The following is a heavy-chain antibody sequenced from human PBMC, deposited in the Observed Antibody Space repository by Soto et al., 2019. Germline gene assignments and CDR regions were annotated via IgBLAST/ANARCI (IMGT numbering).Heavy chain of an antibody. CDR1: GFTFSGYW. J-gene: IGHJ5*02. V-gene: IGHV3-7*04. CDR2: IKGDGSET. CDR3: ARGGGTLLT. D-gene: IGHD3-16*01. Sequence: EVQLVESGGGLVQPGGSLRLSCAASGFTFSGYWMSWVSKAPGRGLEWVANIKGDGSETHYVDSVKGRLTISRDNAKNSLYLQMNSRRVEETAFYYCARGGGTLLTWGQGPLVTVSS.